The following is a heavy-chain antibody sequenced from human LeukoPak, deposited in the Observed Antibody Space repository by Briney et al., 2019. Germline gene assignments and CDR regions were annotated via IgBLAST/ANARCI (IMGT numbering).Heavy chain of an antibody. V-gene: IGHV3-21*01. D-gene: IGHD3-22*01. CDR2: ISSSSSYI. CDR3: ARAAEGYYDSSGYLYNWFDP. Sequence: GGSLRLSCAASGFIFSNYAMSWVRQAPGKGLEWVSSISSSSSYIYYADSVKGRFTISRDNAKNSLYLQMNSPRAEDTAVYYCARAAEGYYDSSGYLYNWFDPWGQGTLVTVSS. J-gene: IGHJ5*02. CDR1: GFIFSNYA.